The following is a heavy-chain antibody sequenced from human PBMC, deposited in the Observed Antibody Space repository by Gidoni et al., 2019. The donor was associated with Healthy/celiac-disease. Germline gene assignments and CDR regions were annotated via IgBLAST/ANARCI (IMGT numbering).Heavy chain of an antibody. CDR2: ISWNSGSI. J-gene: IGHJ3*02. CDR1: GFTFDDYA. V-gene: IGHV3-9*01. CDR3: AKDIPGSAGGDYAFDI. D-gene: IGHD2-21*02. Sequence: EVQLVESGGGLVQPGRSLRLSCAASGFTFDDYAMNWVRQAPGKGLEWVSGISWNSGSIGYADSVKGRFTISRDNAKNSLYLQMNSLRAEDTALYYCAKDIPGSAGGDYAFDIWGQGTMVTVSS.